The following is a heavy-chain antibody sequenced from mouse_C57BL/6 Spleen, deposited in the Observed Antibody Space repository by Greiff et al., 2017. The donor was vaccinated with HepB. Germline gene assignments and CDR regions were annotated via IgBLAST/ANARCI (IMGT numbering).Heavy chain of an antibody. CDR3: AREERGHGYDRGRFDY. V-gene: IGHV1-39*01. CDR1: GYSFTDYN. Sequence: VQLKQSGPELVKPGASVKISCKASGYSFTDYNMNWVKQSNGKSLEWIGVINPNYGTTSYNQKFKGKATLTVDQSSSTAYMQLNSLTSEDSAVYYCAREERGHGYDRGRFDYWGQGTTLTVSS. D-gene: IGHD2-2*01. J-gene: IGHJ2*01. CDR2: INPNYGTT.